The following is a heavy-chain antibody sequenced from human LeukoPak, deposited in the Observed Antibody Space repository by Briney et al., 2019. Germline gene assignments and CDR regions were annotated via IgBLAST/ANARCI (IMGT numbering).Heavy chain of an antibody. CDR2: IRYDGSNK. D-gene: IGHD4-11*01. CDR1: GFTFSSYG. Sequence: GGSLRLSCAASGFTFSSYGMHWVRQAPGKGPEWVAFIRYDGSNKYYADSVKGRFTISRGNSKNTLYLQMNSLRAEDTAVYYCAKDLEDDYSNYPDYWGQGTLVTVSS. V-gene: IGHV3-30*02. J-gene: IGHJ4*02. CDR3: AKDLEDDYSNYPDY.